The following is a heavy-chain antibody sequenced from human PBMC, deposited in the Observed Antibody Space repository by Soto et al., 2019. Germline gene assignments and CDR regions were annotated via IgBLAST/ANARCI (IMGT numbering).Heavy chain of an antibody. CDR1: GGSISSYY. J-gene: IGHJ4*02. D-gene: IGHD3-10*01. V-gene: IGHV4-59*01. CDR3: ARDSNYGSGSYFDY. CDR2: IYYSGST. Sequence: KPSETLSLTCTVSGGSISSYYWSWIRQPPGKGLEWIGYIYYSGSTNYNPSLKSRVTISVDTSKNQFSLKLSSVTAADTAVYYCARDSNYGSGSYFDYWGQGTLVTVSS.